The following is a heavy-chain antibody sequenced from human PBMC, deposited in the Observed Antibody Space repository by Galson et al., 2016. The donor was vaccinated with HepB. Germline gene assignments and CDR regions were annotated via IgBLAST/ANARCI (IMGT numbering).Heavy chain of an antibody. Sequence: SLRLSCAASAFTFSTYTMTWVRQAPGKGLEWVSVISSLGHYTYYADSVKGRFTISRDNSERTLYLQMNNLRVEDTAVYYCAKEGRDSGLYYFDYWGQGNLVTVSS. V-gene: IGHV3-23*01. CDR3: AKEGRDSGLYYFDY. D-gene: IGHD6-19*01. CDR1: AFTFSTYT. J-gene: IGHJ4*02. CDR2: ISSLGHYT.